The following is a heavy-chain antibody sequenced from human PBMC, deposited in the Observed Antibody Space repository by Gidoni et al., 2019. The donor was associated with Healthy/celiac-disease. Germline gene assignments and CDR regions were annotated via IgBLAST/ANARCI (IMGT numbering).Heavy chain of an antibody. CDR3: ARGGTRRKIGYSSSWYGY. CDR2: INHSGST. D-gene: IGHD6-13*01. V-gene: IGHV4-34*01. Sequence: QVQLQQWGAGLLKPSETLSLTCAVYSGSFSGYYWSWIRQPPGKGLEWIGEINHSGSTNYNPSLKSRVTISVDTSKNQFSLKLSSVTAADTAVYYCARGGTRRKIGYSSSWYGYWGQGTLVTVSS. CDR1: SGSFSGYY. J-gene: IGHJ4*02.